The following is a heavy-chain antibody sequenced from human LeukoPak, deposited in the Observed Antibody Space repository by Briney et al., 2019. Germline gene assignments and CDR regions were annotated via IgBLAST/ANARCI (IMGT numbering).Heavy chain of an antibody. J-gene: IGHJ5*02. CDR1: GGSISSGGYY. D-gene: IGHD6-13*01. V-gene: IGHV4-31*03. CDR2: IYYSGST. Sequence: SETLSLTCTVSGGSISSGGYYWSWIRQHPGKGLEWIGYIYYSGSTYYNPSLKSRVTISVDTSKNQFSLKLSFVTAADTAVYYCASCYSSSWYNWFDPWGQGTLVTVSS. CDR3: ASCYSSSWYNWFDP.